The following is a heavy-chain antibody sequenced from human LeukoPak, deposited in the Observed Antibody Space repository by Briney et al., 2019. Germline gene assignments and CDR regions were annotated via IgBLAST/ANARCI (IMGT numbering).Heavy chain of an antibody. CDR3: ARADGY. V-gene: IGHV3-23*01. J-gene: IGHJ4*02. CDR2: ISSSGDSP. Sequence: GGSLRLSCAASGFTFSNYGMTWVRQAPGKGLEWVSVISSSGDSPYYADSVKGRFTISRDNSKNTLYLQMNSLRAEDTAVYYCARADGYWGQGTLVTVSS. CDR1: GFTFSNYG.